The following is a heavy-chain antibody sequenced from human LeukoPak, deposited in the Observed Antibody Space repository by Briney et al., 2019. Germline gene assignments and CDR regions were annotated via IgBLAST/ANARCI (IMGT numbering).Heavy chain of an antibody. V-gene: IGHV1-69*04. CDR2: VTPVLGIA. Sequence: SVKVSCKASGGTFSSDAISWVRQAPGQRPEWMGKVTPVLGIANYAPKFQGRVTLIADKSTNTAYMELSSLRSEDTAIYYCARETYFYDSSGFSYIDWFDPWGQGTLVTVSS. CDR3: ARETYFYDSSGFSYIDWFDP. CDR1: GGTFSSDA. J-gene: IGHJ5*02. D-gene: IGHD3-22*01.